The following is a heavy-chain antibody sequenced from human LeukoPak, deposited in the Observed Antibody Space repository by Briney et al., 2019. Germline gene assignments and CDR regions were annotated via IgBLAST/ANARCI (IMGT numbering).Heavy chain of an antibody. V-gene: IGHV5-51*01. D-gene: IGHD3-10*01. CDR1: GYSFNNYW. CDR3: ARLGVFGSGSYLFDY. J-gene: IGHJ4*02. Sequence: GESLKISCKGSGYSFNNYWIGWVRQMPGKGLEWMGIIYPGDSDTRYSPSFQGQVTISAGKSIGTAYLQWSSLTASDTAMYYCARLGVFGSGSYLFDYWGQGTLVIVS. CDR2: IYPGDSDT.